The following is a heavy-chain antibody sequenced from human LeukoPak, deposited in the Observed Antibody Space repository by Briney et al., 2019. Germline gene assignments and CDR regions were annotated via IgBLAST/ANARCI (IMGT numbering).Heavy chain of an antibody. V-gene: IGHV3-7*01. CDR2: IKKDGSET. J-gene: IGHJ4*02. D-gene: IGHD5-24*01. Sequence: GGSLRLSCAASGFIFKKYWMNWVRQVPGKGLECLANIKKDGSETYYADSVKGRFTISRDNPKNLLFLQINSLRVEDTAVYYCARETPRRGETRDGYRWGQGTVVTVSS. CDR1: GFIFKKYW. CDR3: ARETPRRGETRDGYR.